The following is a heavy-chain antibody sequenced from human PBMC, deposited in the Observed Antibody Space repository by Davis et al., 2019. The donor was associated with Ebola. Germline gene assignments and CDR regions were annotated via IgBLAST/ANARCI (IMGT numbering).Heavy chain of an antibody. V-gene: IGHV5-51*01. CDR2: VYPGDSDT. CDR3: ARHVLGVLPGDNYYYGLDV. J-gene: IGHJ6*02. Sequence: GESLKISCKGSGYTFTDYWVGWVRQLPGKGLEWMVIVYPGDSDTRYSPSLQGQVTISVDKFISTAYFEWRSLKASDTAMSYCARHVLGVLPGDNYYYGLDVWGQGTTVTVSS. CDR1: GYTFTDYW. D-gene: IGHD3-16*01.